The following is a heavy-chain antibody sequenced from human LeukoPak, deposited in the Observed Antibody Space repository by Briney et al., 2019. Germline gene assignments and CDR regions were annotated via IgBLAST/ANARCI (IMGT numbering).Heavy chain of an antibody. CDR1: GYTFTGYY. D-gene: IGHD3-22*01. V-gene: IGHV1-2*02. Sequence: ASVKVSCKSSGYTFTGYYMHWVRQAPGQGLEWMGWINPNSGGTNYAQKFQGRVTMTRDTSISTAYMELSRLRSDDTAVYYCARRIYYYDSSGYYDAFDIWGQGTMVTVSS. J-gene: IGHJ3*02. CDR2: INPNSGGT. CDR3: ARRIYYYDSSGYYDAFDI.